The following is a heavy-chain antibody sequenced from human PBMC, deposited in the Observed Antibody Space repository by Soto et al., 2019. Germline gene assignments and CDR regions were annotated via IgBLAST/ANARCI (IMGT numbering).Heavy chain of an antibody. CDR3: AREDSIIIPAVSDF. CDR2: ISKSDYT. Sequence: GGSLRLSCAVSGFAFNNYGINWVRQAPGQGLEWVSSISKSDYTYYSDSVKGRFTISRDNAKNSVSLQMNTLRVEDTAVYYCAREDSIIIPAVSDFWGQGTLVTVSS. CDR1: GFAFNNYG. J-gene: IGHJ4*02. V-gene: IGHV3-21*01. D-gene: IGHD2-2*01.